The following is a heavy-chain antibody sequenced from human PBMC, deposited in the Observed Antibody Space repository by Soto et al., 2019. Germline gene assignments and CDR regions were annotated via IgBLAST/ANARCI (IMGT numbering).Heavy chain of an antibody. V-gene: IGHV3-21*01. CDR3: ATPYYYNH. D-gene: IGHD3-22*01. CDR2: ITDDSSHI. Sequence: PGGSLRLSCAASGFMFSAYTMTWVRQSPGKGLEWLAPITDDSSHIDYADSVRGRFTVSGDNARKSVYLQMDSLGAEDKAIYYCATPYYYNHWGPATLVTVSS. J-gene: IGHJ5*02. CDR1: GFMFSAYT.